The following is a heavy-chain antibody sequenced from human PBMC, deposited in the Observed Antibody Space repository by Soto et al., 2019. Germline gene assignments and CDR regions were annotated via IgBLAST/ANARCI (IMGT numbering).Heavy chain of an antibody. CDR1: WFTFKWLS. Sequence: GSPRPPCLGPWFTFKWLSMPLGRPASGKGLEFLSAISSYGADTYYADSVKGRFAISRDNSKNALYLQMSSLRAEDTALYYCVKEGYMRSDWYGQFDYWGQGALVTVSS. D-gene: IGHD6-19*01. V-gene: IGHV3-64D*06. CDR2: ISSYGADT. CDR3: VKEGYMRSDWYGQFDY. J-gene: IGHJ4*02.